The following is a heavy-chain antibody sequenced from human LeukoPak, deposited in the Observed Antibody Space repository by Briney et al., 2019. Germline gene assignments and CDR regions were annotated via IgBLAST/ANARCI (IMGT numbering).Heavy chain of an antibody. V-gene: IGHV1-18*01. D-gene: IGHD2-2*01. CDR2: ISAYNGNT. Sequence: ASVKVSCKASGYTFTSYSISWVRQAPGQGLEWMGWISAYNGNTNYAQKLQGRVTMTTDTSTSTAYMELRSLRSDDTAVYYCARDFGDIVVVPAAMALDYWGQGTLVTVSS. CDR1: GYTFTSYS. J-gene: IGHJ4*02. CDR3: ARDFGDIVVVPAAMALDY.